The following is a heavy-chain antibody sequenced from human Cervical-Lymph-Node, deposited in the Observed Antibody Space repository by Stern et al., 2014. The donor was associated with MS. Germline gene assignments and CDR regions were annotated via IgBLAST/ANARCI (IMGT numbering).Heavy chain of an antibody. CDR1: GYAFTSNS. CDR3: AVDRTRGEDAFDI. V-gene: IGHV1-18*01. CDR2: ISSYNGRT. J-gene: IGHJ3*02. D-gene: IGHD1-14*01. Sequence: QLVESGTEVKKPGASVKVSCKAFGYAFTSNSINWVRQAPGQGLEWMGYISSYNGRTNYEKKFQGRVTMTTDTSTTTVSLELRSLRSDDTAVYYCAVDRTRGEDAFDIWGQGTMVIVSS.